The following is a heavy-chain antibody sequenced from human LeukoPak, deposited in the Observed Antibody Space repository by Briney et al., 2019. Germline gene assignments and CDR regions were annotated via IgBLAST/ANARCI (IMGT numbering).Heavy chain of an antibody. CDR1: GGSISNKY. J-gene: IGHJ5*02. CDR3: ARRSEDIVVVPAADWFDP. Sequence: PSETLSLTCTVSGGSISNKYWSWIRQPPGKGLEWIGEINHSGSTNYNPSLKSRVTISVDTSKNQFSLKLSSVTAADTAVYYCARRSEDIVVVPAADWFDPWGQGTLVTVSS. CDR2: INHSGST. D-gene: IGHD2-2*01. V-gene: IGHV4-34*01.